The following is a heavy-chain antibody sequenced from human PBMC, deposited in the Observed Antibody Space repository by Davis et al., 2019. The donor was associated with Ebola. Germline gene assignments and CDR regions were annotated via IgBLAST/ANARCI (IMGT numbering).Heavy chain of an antibody. Sequence: PGGSLRLSCKTSGHIFDTYRIGWVRQRPGKGLEWMGIIYPGDSDTTYSPSFQGQVTMSVDRSTTTAFLQWSSLKASDTATYYCARRNYYYFAMDVWGQGTTVTVSS. CDR3: ARRNYYYFAMDV. J-gene: IGHJ6*02. V-gene: IGHV5-51*01. CDR2: IYPGDSDT. CDR1: GHIFDTYR.